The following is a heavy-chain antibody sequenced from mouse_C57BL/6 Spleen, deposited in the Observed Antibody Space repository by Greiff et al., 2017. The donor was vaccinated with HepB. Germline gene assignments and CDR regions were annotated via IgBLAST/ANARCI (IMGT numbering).Heavy chain of an antibody. CDR2: IDPETGGT. J-gene: IGHJ3*01. CDR1: GYTFTDYE. Sequence: QVQLQQSGAELVRPGASVTLSCKASGYTFTDYEMHWVKQTPVHGLEWIGAIDPETGGTAYNQKFKGKAILTADKSSSTAYMELRSLTSEDSAVYYWTRPDYYGSSYVFAYWGQGTLVTVSA. D-gene: IGHD1-1*01. CDR3: TRPDYYGSSYVFAY. V-gene: IGHV1-15*01.